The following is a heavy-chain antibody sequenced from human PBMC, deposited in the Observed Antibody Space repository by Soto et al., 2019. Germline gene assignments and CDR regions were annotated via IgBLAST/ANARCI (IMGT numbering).Heavy chain of an antibody. V-gene: IGHV3-7*03. Sequence: EVQLVESGGGLVQPGGSLRLSCAASGFTFSNYWMSWVRQAPGKGLEWVANIKQDGSEEYYVDSVKGRFTVSRDNAKNSQYLQMNSLRAEDTAVYYCARALGGYTYGFDYWGQGTLVTVSS. CDR3: ARALGGYTYGFDY. D-gene: IGHD5-18*01. J-gene: IGHJ4*02. CDR2: IKQDGSEE. CDR1: GFTFSNYW.